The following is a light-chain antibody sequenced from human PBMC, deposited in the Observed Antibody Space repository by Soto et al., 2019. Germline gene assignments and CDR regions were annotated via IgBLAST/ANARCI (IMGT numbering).Light chain of an antibody. J-gene: IGLJ1*01. Sequence: QCVRTQPASVSGAPGQSITISCTGTSSDVGNYNLVSWYQQHPGKAPKLMIYDVSKRPSGVSNRFSGSKSGNTASLTISGLQADDEADYYCCSYAGDSYVFGTGTKVTVL. CDR3: CSYAGDSYV. CDR1: SSDVGNYNL. CDR2: DVS. V-gene: IGLV2-23*02.